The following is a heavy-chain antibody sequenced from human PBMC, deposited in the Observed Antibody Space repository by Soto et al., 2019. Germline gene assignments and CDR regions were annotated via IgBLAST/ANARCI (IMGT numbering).Heavy chain of an antibody. CDR3: ARGRYYGSGSPRNNYYYYYGMDV. CDR1: GGSFSGYY. D-gene: IGHD3-10*01. Sequence: SATLSLTCAVYGGSFSGYYWSWIRQPPGKGLEWIGEINHSGSTNYNPSLKSRVTISVDTSKNQFSLKLSSVTAADTAVYYCARGRYYGSGSPRNNYYYYYGMDVWGQGTTVTVSS. V-gene: IGHV4-34*01. CDR2: INHSGST. J-gene: IGHJ6*02.